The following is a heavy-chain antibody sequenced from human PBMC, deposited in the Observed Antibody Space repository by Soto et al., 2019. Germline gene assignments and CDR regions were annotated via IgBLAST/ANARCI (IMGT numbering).Heavy chain of an antibody. J-gene: IGHJ4*02. Sequence: QVQLQASGPGLVKPSQTMSLTCTVSGGSISSGGYYWIWIRQHPGKGLEWIGYIYYSGSTYYNPSLKGRVTISGDASKNRFALKLSSVTAADTAVYYCARGGVWGVFDYWGQGTLDTVSS. CDR3: ARGGVWGVFDY. CDR2: IYYSGST. V-gene: IGHV4-31*03. CDR1: GGSISSGGYY. D-gene: IGHD3-10*01.